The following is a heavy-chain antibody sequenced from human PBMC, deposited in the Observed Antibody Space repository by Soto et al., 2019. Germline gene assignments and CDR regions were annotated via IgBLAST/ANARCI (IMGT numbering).Heavy chain of an antibody. CDR1: GGSISSGGYY. D-gene: IGHD4-17*01. V-gene: IGHV4-31*03. CDR3: ARKATVTTCFDY. CDR2: IYYSGIT. J-gene: IGHJ4*02. Sequence: QVQLQESGPGLVKPSQTLSLTCTVSGGSISSGGYYWSWIRQHPGKGLEWIGYIYYSGITYYNPSLKSRVTISVDTSKNQFSLKLSSVTATDTAVYYCARKATVTTCFDYWGQGTLVTVSS.